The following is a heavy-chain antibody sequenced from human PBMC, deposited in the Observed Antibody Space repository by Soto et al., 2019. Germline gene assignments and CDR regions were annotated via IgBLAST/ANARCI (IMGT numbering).Heavy chain of an antibody. V-gene: IGHV5-10-1*01. J-gene: IGHJ6*02. CDR2: IDPSDSYT. D-gene: IGHD3-10*01. CDR1: GYSFTSYW. Sequence: GESLKISCNGSGYSFTSYWISWVRQMPGKGLEWMGRIDPSDSYTNYSPSFQGHVTISADKSISTAYLQWSSLKASDTAMYYCARPGRGGMIGYYYGMDVWGQGTTVTVSS. CDR3: ARPGRGGMIGYYYGMDV.